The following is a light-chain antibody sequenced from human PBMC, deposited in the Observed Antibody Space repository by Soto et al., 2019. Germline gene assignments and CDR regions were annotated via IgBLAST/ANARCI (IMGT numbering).Light chain of an antibody. CDR2: AAS. CDR1: QDVSRY. CDR3: QQLNSYVFA. Sequence: DIQLTQSPSFLSASVGDRVTITCRASQDVSRYLAWYQQKPGKAPNLLIYAASTLRSGVPSRFSGSGSETECTLTISSLQPEDFATYSCQQLNSYVFAFGPGTKVDIK. J-gene: IGKJ3*01. V-gene: IGKV1-9*01.